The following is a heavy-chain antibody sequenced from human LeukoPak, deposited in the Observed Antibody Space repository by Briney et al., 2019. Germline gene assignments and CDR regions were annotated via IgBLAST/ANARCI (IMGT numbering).Heavy chain of an antibody. Sequence: ASVKVSCKASGYTFTSYGISWVRQAPGQGLEWMGWISAYNGNTNYAQKLQGRVTMTTDTSTSTAYMELRSLRSDDTAVNYCARGYNGYDATTFDYWGQGTLVTVFS. CDR3: ARGYNGYDATTFDY. D-gene: IGHD5-12*01. CDR2: ISAYNGNT. V-gene: IGHV1-18*01. CDR1: GYTFTSYG. J-gene: IGHJ4*02.